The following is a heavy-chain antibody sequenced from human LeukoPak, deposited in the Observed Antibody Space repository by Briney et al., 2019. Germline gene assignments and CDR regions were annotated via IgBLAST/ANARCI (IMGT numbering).Heavy chain of an antibody. CDR1: GGSISSSSYY. V-gene: IGHV4-39*01. J-gene: IGHJ4*02. CDR3: ARGYCSGGSCKPYDY. D-gene: IGHD2-15*01. CDR2: IYYSGST. Sequence: SETLSLTCTVSGGSISSSSYYWGWIRQPPGKGLEWIGSIYYSGSTYYNPSLKSRVTISVDTSKNQFSLTLSSVTAADTAVYYCARGYCSGGSCKPYDYWGQGTLVTVSS.